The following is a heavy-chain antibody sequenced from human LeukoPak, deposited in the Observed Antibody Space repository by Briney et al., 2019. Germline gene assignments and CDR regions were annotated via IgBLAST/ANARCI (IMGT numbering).Heavy chain of an antibody. J-gene: IGHJ6*03. CDR1: GGSFSGYY. CDR2: INHSGST. CDR3: AREMTYYDFWSGYSYYYYYMDV. V-gene: IGHV4-34*01. D-gene: IGHD3-3*01. Sequence: SETLSLTCAVYGGSFSGYYWSWIRQPPGKGLEWIGEINHSGSTNYNPSLKSRVTISVDTSKNQFSLKLSSVPAADTAVYYCAREMTYYDFWSGYSYYYYYMDVWGKGTTVTVSS.